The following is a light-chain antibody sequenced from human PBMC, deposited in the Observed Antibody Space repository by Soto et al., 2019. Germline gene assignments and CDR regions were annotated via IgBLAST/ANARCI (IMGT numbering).Light chain of an antibody. CDR1: QGISSA. CDR3: QQFNSYPHT. Sequence: AIPLTQSPSSLSASIGDRVTITCRAIQGISSALAWYQQKSGKAPKLLIFDASSLDGGVPSRFSGSGSGTYFTLTISSLQPADFATYYCQQFNSYPHTFGRGTNLEI. V-gene: IGKV1-13*02. CDR2: DAS. J-gene: IGKJ2*01.